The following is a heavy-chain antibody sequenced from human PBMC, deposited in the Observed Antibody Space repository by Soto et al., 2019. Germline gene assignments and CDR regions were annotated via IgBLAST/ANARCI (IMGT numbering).Heavy chain of an antibody. J-gene: IGHJ4*02. D-gene: IGHD6-13*01. CDR3: SRRAAASRGFDY. CDR1: AFTFGDYA. V-gene: IGHV3-49*03. Sequence: GGSLRLSCTASAFTFGDYAMNWFRQAPGKGLEWVGFIRSEAYGGPTQYAASVKGRFTISRDDSKTIAYLQMSSLKTEDTAVYYCSRRAAASRGFDYWGQGTLVTVSS. CDR2: IRSEAYGGPT.